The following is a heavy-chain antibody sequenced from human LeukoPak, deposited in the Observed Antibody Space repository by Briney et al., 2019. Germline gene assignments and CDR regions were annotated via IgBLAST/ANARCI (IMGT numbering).Heavy chain of an antibody. D-gene: IGHD6-13*01. CDR1: GYSISSGYY. CDR2: IYHSGST. J-gene: IGHJ4*02. CDR3: ARGDSSIPPNNYFDY. V-gene: IGHV4-38-2*02. Sequence: SETLSLTCTVSGYSISSGYYWGWIRPPPGKGLEWIGSIYHSGSTYYNPSLKSRVTISVDTSKNQFSLKLSSVTAADTAVYYCARGDSSIPPNNYFDYWGQGTLVTVSS.